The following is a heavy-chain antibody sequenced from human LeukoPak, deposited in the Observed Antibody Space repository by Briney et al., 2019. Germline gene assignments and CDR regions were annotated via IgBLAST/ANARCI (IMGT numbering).Heavy chain of an antibody. CDR2: IYYSGST. Sequence: SETLSLTCTVSGGSISSSSYYWGWIRQPPGKGLEWIGSIYYSGSTNYHPSLKSRVTISVDTSKNQFSLKLSSVTAADTAVYYCARTVIAAAGRGDYWGQGTLVTVSS. D-gene: IGHD6-13*01. CDR1: GGSISSSSYY. V-gene: IGHV4-39*07. J-gene: IGHJ4*02. CDR3: ARTVIAAAGRGDY.